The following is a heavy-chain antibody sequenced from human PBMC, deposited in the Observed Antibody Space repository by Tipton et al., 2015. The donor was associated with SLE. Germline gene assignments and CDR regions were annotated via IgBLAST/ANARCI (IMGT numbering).Heavy chain of an antibody. CDR3: ARGKWGLLDSFAI. Sequence: SLRLSCAASGFTFSSYWMSWVRQAPGKGLEWVANIKQDGSEKYYVDSVKGRFTISRDNAKNSLYLQMNSLRAEDTAVYYCARGKWGLLDSFAIWGQGTMVIVSS. D-gene: IGHD1-26*01. V-gene: IGHV3-7*01. J-gene: IGHJ3*02. CDR2: IKQDGSEK. CDR1: GFTFSSYW.